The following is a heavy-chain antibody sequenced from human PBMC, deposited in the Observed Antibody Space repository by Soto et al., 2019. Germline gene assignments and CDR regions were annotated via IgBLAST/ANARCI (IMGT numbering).Heavy chain of an antibody. CDR3: ARDFVNIAATYYYYGMDV. CDR2: IYYSGST. V-gene: IGHV4-31*03. CDR1: GGSIGSGGYY. J-gene: IGHJ6*02. D-gene: IGHD6-13*01. Sequence: ILSLTCTVSGGSIGSGGYYWSWIRQHPGKGLEWIGYIYYSGSTYYNPSLKSRVTISVDTSKNQFSLKLSSVTAADTAVYYCARDFVNIAATYYYYGMDVWGQGTTVTVSS.